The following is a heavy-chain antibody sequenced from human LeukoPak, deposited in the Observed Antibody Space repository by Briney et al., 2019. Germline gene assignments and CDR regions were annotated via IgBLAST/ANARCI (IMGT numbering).Heavy chain of an antibody. CDR2: IYSGGST. CDR1: GTTLRNYG. V-gene: IGHV3-53*04. CDR3: ARARGKPDWFDP. Sequence: GGSLRLSCAVSGTTLRNYGMSWVRQAPGKGLEWVSVIYSGGSTYYADSVKARFTISRHNSKNTLYLQMNSLRAEDTAVYYCARARGKPDWFDPWGQGTLVTVSS. D-gene: IGHD5-12*01. J-gene: IGHJ5*02.